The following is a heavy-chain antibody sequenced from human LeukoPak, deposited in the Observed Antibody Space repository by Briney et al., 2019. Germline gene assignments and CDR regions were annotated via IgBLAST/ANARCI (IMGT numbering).Heavy chain of an antibody. CDR2: VNTDGSHT. D-gene: IGHD7-27*01. Sequence: GGSLRLSCAASGFTFSSYWMHWVRQAPGKGLMWVSRVNTDGSHTNYADSVKGRSTISRDNAKNTLYLQMNSLRAEDTAIYYCARGDLTFWGFPHWGQGALVTVSS. CDR1: GFTFSSYW. CDR3: ARGDLTFWGFPH. J-gene: IGHJ4*02. V-gene: IGHV3-74*01.